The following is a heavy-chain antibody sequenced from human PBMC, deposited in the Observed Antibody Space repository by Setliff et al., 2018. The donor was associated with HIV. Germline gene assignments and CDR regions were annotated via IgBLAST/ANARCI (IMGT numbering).Heavy chain of an antibody. CDR2: INPKFGGT. Sequence: ASVKVSCKASGYTFTDNHFHWVRQAPGQGLEWMGWINPKFGGTLYAQKFQGRVTMTRDMSISTVYMELSSLSSDDTAVYYCARDLSTHWSGYSLGYWGQGTLVTVSS. V-gene: IGHV1-2*02. D-gene: IGHD3-3*01. CDR1: GYTFTDNH. CDR3: ARDLSTHWSGYSLGY. J-gene: IGHJ4*02.